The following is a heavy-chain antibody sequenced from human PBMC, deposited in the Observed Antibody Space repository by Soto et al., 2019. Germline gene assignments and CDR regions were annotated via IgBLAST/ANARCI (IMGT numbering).Heavy chain of an antibody. J-gene: IGHJ3*02. V-gene: IGHV4-31*03. CDR2: IYYSGST. CDR1: GGSISSGGYY. CDR3: ARGSLGNSGAFDI. Sequence: PSETLSLTCTVSGGSISSGGYYWSWIRQHPGKGLEWIGYIYYSGSTYYNPSLKSRVTISVDTSKNQFSLKLSSVTAADTAVYYCARGSLGNSGAFDIWGQGTMVTVSS. D-gene: IGHD4-4*01.